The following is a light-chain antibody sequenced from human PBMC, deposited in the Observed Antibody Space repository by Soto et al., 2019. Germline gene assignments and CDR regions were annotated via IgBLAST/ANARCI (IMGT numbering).Light chain of an antibody. CDR2: DAS. Sequence: DIQMTQSPSTLSASLGDRVTITCRASQSISDWLAWFQLKPGKAPKLLIYDASSLESGVPSRLSGSGSGTEFTLTIRSLQPDDFATYYCQQYNNYSTFGQGTKVDIK. J-gene: IGKJ1*01. CDR3: QQYNNYST. V-gene: IGKV1-5*01. CDR1: QSISDW.